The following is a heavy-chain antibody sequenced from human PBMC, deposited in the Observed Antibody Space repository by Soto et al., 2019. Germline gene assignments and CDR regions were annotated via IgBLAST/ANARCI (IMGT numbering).Heavy chain of an antibody. CDR2: IYYSGST. V-gene: IGHV4-59*12. D-gene: IGHD4-4*01. J-gene: IGHJ3*02. CDR1: GGSIRSYY. CDR3: ARDGYSRYAFDI. Sequence: TSETLSLTCTVSGGSIRSYYWSWIRQPPGKGLEWIGYIYYSGSTNYNPSLKSRVTISVDTSKNQFSLKLSSVTAADTAVYYCARDGYSRYAFDIWGQGTMVTVSS.